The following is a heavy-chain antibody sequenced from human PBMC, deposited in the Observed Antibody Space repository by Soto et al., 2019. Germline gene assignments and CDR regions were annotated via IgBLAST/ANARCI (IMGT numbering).Heavy chain of an antibody. D-gene: IGHD5-18*01. Sequence: HPGGSLRLSCMASGFTFSTYAMSWVRQAPGGGLEWVSTIGSSDNSNTYYADSVEGRFTISRDNSKNTLYLQMNSLRAEDTAIYYCAKDRDSYGPLFYFDSWGQGSLVTVSS. CDR3: AKDRDSYGPLFYFDS. V-gene: IGHV3-23*01. CDR2: IGSSDNSNT. CDR1: GFTFSTYA. J-gene: IGHJ4*02.